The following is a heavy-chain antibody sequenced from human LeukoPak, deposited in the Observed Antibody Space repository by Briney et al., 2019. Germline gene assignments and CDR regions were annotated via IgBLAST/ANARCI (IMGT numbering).Heavy chain of an antibody. Sequence: QTLSLKCAISGDSVSSNSVTWNRVTKSPSRDLEYKRRTRYRSTWNTFYSLSVQGRITINADTSRNQVSLRLNSVTPEDTALYYCVRDFNWAFDYWGQGTLVTVSS. CDR1: GDSVSSNSVT. CDR3: VRDFNWAFDY. J-gene: IGHJ4*02. V-gene: IGHV6-1*01. D-gene: IGHD7-27*01. CDR2: TRYRSTWNT.